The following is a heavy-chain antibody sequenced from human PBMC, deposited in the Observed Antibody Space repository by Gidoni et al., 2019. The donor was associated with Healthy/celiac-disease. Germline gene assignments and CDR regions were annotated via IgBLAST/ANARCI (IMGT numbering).Heavy chain of an antibody. CDR2: IYYSGST. CDR3: ATRGAGTGTYYYMDV. CDR1: GGSISSSSYY. V-gene: IGHV4-39*01. J-gene: IGHJ6*03. D-gene: IGHD6-19*01. Sequence: QLQLPESGPGLVKPSETLSLTCTVSGGSISSSSYYWGWVRQPPGKGLEWIGSIYYSGSTYYNPSLKSRVTISVDTSKNQFSLKLSSVTAADTAVYYCATRGAGTGTYYYMDVWGKGTTVTVSS.